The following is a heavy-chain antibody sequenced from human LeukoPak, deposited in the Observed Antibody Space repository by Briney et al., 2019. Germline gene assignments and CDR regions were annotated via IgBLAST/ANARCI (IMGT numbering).Heavy chain of an antibody. CDR2: MNPNSGNT. CDR1: GYTFTSYG. J-gene: IGHJ4*02. Sequence: ASVKVSCKASGYTFTSYGISWVRQAPGQGLEWMGWMNPNSGNTGYAQKFQGRVTMTRNTSISTAYMELSSLRSEDTAVYYCARGRATYYDFWSGYQEFDYWGQGTLVTVSS. D-gene: IGHD3-3*01. CDR3: ARGRATYYDFWSGYQEFDY. V-gene: IGHV1-8*02.